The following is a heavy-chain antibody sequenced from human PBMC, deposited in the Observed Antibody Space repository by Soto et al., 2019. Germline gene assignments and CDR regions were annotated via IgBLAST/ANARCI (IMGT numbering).Heavy chain of an antibody. V-gene: IGHV3-43*01. CDR2: ISWDGGST. J-gene: IGHJ3*02. CDR3: AKPLTVVTPGGAFDI. CDR1: GFTFDDYT. D-gene: IGHD2-21*02. Sequence: GSLRLSCAASGFTFDDYTMHWVRQAPGKGLEWVSLISWDGGSTYYADSVKGRFTISRDNSKNSLYLQMNSLRTEDTALYYCAKPLTVVTPGGAFDIWGQGTMVTVSS.